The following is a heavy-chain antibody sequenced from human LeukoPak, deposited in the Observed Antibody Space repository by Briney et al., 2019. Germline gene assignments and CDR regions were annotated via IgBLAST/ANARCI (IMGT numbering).Heavy chain of an antibody. J-gene: IGHJ3*02. CDR2: IKQDGREK. Sequence: PGGSLRLSCAASGFTFSTYWMSWVRQAPGKGLEWVANIKQDGREKYYVDSVKGRFTISRDNAKNSLYLQMNSLRAEDTAVYYCARVRGSSWYDAFDIWGQGTMVTVSS. CDR3: ARVRGSSWYDAFDI. D-gene: IGHD6-13*01. V-gene: IGHV3-7*01. CDR1: GFTFSTYW.